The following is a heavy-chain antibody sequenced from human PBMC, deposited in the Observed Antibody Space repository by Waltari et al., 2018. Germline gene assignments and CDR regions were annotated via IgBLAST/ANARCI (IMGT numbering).Heavy chain of an antibody. V-gene: IGHV4-59*01. CDR1: GGSISSYY. Sequence: QVQLQESGPGLVKPSETLSLTCTVSGGSISSYYWSWIRQPPGKGLEWIGYIYYSGSTNYNPSLKRRVTISVDTSKNQFSLKLSSVTAADTAVYYCARGFAVPAAWNYYYYYGMDVWGQGTTVTVSS. J-gene: IGHJ6*02. D-gene: IGHD2-2*01. CDR2: IYYSGST. CDR3: ARGFAVPAAWNYYYYYGMDV.